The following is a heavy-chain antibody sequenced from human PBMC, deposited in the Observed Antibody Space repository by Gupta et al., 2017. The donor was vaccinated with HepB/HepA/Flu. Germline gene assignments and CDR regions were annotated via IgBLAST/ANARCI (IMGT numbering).Heavy chain of an antibody. D-gene: IGHD3-22*01. Sequence: QLQLQESGPGLVKPSETLSLTCTVSGGSISSSSYYWGWIRQPPGKGLEWIGSIYYSGSTYYNPSLKSRVTISVDTSKNQFSLKLSSVTAADTAVYYCARRIVITTTIIYWYFDLWGRGTLVTVSS. CDR1: GGSISSSSYY. V-gene: IGHV4-39*01. J-gene: IGHJ2*01. CDR2: IYYSGST. CDR3: ARRIVITTTIIYWYFDL.